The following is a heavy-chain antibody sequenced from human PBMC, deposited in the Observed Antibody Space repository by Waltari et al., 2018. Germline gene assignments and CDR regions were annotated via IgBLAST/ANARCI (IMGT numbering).Heavy chain of an antibody. Sequence: FLNGTRQPPGKGLQWIGFIRHTGITKSNPSLKSRVTMAVDTSKRQFSVRLTSVSATDTAVYFCARGDSPGRYFGDWGQGTPVTVSS. D-gene: IGHD1-20*01. CDR3: ARGDSPGRYFGD. CDR1: F. V-gene: IGHV4-59*08. CDR2: IRHTGIT. J-gene: IGHJ4*02.